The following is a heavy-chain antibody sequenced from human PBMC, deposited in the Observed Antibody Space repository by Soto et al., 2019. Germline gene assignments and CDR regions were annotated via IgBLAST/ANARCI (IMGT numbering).Heavy chain of an antibody. Sequence: GASVKVSCKASGFTFTSSAMQWVRQARGQRLEWIGWIVVGSANTNYAQKFQERVTITRDMSTSTAHMELSGLRSEDTAVYYCAAERWDSSGSGAFDIWGQGTMVTVSS. CDR1: GFTFTSSA. V-gene: IGHV1-58*02. J-gene: IGHJ3*02. CDR2: IVVGSANT. D-gene: IGHD6-19*01. CDR3: AAERWDSSGSGAFDI.